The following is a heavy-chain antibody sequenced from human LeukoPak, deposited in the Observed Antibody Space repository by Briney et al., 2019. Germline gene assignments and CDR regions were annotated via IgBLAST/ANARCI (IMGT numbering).Heavy chain of an antibody. J-gene: IGHJ3*02. Sequence: SETLSLTCTVSGGSISTSSYYWSWIRQPPGKGLEWIGYIYYSGSTNYNPSLKSRVTISVDTSKNQFSLKLSSVTAADTAVYYCARAPYGSGSFDAFDIWGQGTMVTVSS. CDR2: IYYSGST. CDR1: GGSISTSSYY. D-gene: IGHD3-10*01. CDR3: ARAPYGSGSFDAFDI. V-gene: IGHV4-61*01.